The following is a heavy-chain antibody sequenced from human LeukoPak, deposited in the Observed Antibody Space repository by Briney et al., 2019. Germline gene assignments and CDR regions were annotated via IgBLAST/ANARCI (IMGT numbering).Heavy chain of an antibody. Sequence: PGGSLRLSCAASGFTFSSYGMHWVRQAPGKGLEWVAFIRYDGSNKYYADSVKGRFTISRDNSKNTLYLQMNSLRAEDTAVYYCAKALGSYKGDPDAFDIWGQGTMVTVSS. J-gene: IGHJ3*02. CDR1: GFTFSSYG. D-gene: IGHD1-26*01. V-gene: IGHV3-30*02. CDR2: IRYDGSNK. CDR3: AKALGSYKGDPDAFDI.